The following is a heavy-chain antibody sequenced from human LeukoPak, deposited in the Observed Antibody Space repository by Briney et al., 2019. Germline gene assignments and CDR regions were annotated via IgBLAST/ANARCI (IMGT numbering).Heavy chain of an antibody. CDR3: ARGQWDVWGSYRPLWYFDY. CDR1: GFTFSSYW. D-gene: IGHD3-16*02. J-gene: IGHJ4*02. V-gene: IGHV3-74*01. CDR2: INTDGSST. Sequence: GGSLRLSCAASGFTFSSYWMHWVRQAPGKGLVWVSRINTDGSSTSYADSVKGRFTISRDNAKNTLYLQMNSLRAEDTAVYYCARGQWDVWGSYRPLWYFDYWGQGTLVTVSS.